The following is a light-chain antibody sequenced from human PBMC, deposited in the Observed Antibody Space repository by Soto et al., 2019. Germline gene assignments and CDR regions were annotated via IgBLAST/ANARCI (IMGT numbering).Light chain of an antibody. CDR3: MQGTQWPRT. Sequence: DVVLTQSPVSLPGTLVQPAPISCMSSRSLVHSDGNTYLNWFQQRPGHSPRRLVYRVSNRDSGVPDNFTGSGSGTNFTLKISSVEAADIGVYYCMQGTQWPRTFGQGTKVDTK. V-gene: IGKV2-30*02. CDR1: RSLVHSDGNTY. CDR2: RVS. J-gene: IGKJ1*01.